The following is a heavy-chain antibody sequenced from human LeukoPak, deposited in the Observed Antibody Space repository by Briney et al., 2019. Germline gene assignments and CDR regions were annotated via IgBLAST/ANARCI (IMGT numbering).Heavy chain of an antibody. J-gene: IGHJ4*02. Sequence: SETLSLTCTVSGGSISSGGYYWSWIRQHPGKGLEWIGYIYYSGSTYYNPSLKSRVTISVDTSKNQFSLKLSSVTAADTAVYYCARGGDFIAAQYDYWGQGTLVTVSS. V-gene: IGHV4-31*03. CDR1: GGSISSGGYY. CDR3: ARGGDFIAAQYDY. CDR2: IYYSGST. D-gene: IGHD6-13*01.